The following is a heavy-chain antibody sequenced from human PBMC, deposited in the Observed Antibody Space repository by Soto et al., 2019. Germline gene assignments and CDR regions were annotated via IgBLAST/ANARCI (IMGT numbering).Heavy chain of an antibody. CDR3: ARDTYSGYDLGGLFDY. Sequence: GGSLRLSCAASGFTFSSYGMHWVRQAPGKGLEWVAVIWYDGSNKYYADSVKGRFTISRDNSKNTLYLQMNSLRAEDTAVYYCARDTYSGYDLGGLFDYWGQGTLVTVSS. CDR2: IWYDGSNK. D-gene: IGHD5-12*01. CDR1: GFTFSSYG. V-gene: IGHV3-33*01. J-gene: IGHJ4*02.